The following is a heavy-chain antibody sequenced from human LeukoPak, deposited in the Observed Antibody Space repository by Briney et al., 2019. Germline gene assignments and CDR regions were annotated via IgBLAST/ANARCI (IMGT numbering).Heavy chain of an antibody. D-gene: IGHD1-26*01. CDR3: ASWSGSPRYYFDY. J-gene: IGHJ4*02. V-gene: IGHV3-21*01. CDR2: ISFSSSYI. CDR1: GFTFSSYS. Sequence: GGSLRLSCAASGFTFSSYSMNWVRQAPGKELEWVSSISFSSSYIYYADSVKGRFTISRDNAKNSLYLQMNSLRAEDTAVYYCASWSGSPRYYFDYWGQGTLVTVSS.